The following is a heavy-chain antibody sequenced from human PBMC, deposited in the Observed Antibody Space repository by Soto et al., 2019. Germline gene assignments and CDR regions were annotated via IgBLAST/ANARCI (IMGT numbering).Heavy chain of an antibody. Sequence: QVQLVESGGGVVQPGRSLRLSCAVSGFSFNSFAMHWVRQAPGKGLEWVAVISFDGSSKYYADSVKGRFTISRDNSRNTLALQMNSLRGDDTAVYYCARGDSGGPLGYCDYWGQGTRVTVSS. D-gene: IGHD2-15*01. CDR3: ARGDSGGPLGYCDY. CDR2: ISFDGSSK. CDR1: GFSFNSFA. J-gene: IGHJ4*02. V-gene: IGHV3-30-3*01.